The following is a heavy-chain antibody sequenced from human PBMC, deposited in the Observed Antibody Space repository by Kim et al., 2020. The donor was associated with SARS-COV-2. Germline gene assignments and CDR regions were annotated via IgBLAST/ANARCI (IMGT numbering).Heavy chain of an antibody. CDR1: GFTFSSYA. Sequence: GGSLRLSCAASGFTFSSYAMSWVRQAPGKGLEWVSAISGSGGSTYYADSVKGRFTISRDNSKNTLYLQMNSLRAEDTAVYYCAGRGVVPAAIPKVTFDYWGQGTLVTVSS. D-gene: IGHD2-2*01. J-gene: IGHJ4*02. CDR3: AGRGVVPAAIPKVTFDY. CDR2: ISGSGGST. V-gene: IGHV3-23*01.